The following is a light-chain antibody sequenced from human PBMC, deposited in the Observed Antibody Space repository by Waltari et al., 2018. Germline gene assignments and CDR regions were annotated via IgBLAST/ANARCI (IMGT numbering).Light chain of an antibody. CDR3: QQYNSWPPS. J-gene: IGKJ2*03. V-gene: IGKV1-16*02. CDR2: GAS. CDR1: QGIDTD. Sequence: IQMTQSPSSLSASVGARVSISCRASQGIDTDLTWFQQKPGKAPKSLIYGASILQSGVPSKFSGSGSGTDFTLTISSLQPGDSATYYCQQYNSWPPSFGQGTHLEIK.